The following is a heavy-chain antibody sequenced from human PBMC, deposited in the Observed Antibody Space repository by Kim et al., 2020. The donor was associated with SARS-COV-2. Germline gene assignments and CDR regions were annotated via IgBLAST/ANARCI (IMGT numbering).Heavy chain of an antibody. CDR3: ARAPRYYGSGSYYFDY. D-gene: IGHD3-10*01. J-gene: IGHJ4*02. CDR1: CGSISSGSYY. Sequence: SETLSLTCTVSCGSISSGSYYWSWIRQPAGQGQEWTGRIYTSGSTNYTPSLKIRVTISVHTTKNQFSLKLSSVTAADSAVYYGARAPRYYGSGSYYFDYWGQGTLVTVSA. V-gene: IGHV4-61*02. CDR2: IYTSGST.